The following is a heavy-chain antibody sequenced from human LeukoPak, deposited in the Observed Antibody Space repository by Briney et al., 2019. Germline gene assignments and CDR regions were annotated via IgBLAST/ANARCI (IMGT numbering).Heavy chain of an antibody. CDR3: ARVQGGGYRTADY. J-gene: IGHJ4*02. V-gene: IGHV3-30*03. CDR1: GFTFSSYS. D-gene: IGHD6-19*01. CDR2: IIENGSNQ. Sequence: GGSLRLSCAASGFTFSSYSMNWVRQAPGKGLDWVAVIIENGSNQYYADSVKGRFTISRDNSKNTLFLQMNSLRGEDTAMYYCARVQGGGYRTADYWGQGTLVTVSS.